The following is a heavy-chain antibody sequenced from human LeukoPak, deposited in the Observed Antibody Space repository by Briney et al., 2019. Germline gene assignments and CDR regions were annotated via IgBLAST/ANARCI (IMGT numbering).Heavy chain of an antibody. D-gene: IGHD7-27*01. CDR3: ARANWGGDAFDI. Sequence: SQTLSLTCTVSGGSISSCDYYWSWIRQPPGKGLEWIGYIYYSGSTYYNPSLKSRVTISVDTSKNQFSLKLSSVTAADTAVYYCARANWGGDAFDIWGQGTMVIVSS. CDR2: IYYSGST. V-gene: IGHV4-30-4*08. CDR1: GGSISSCDYY. J-gene: IGHJ3*02.